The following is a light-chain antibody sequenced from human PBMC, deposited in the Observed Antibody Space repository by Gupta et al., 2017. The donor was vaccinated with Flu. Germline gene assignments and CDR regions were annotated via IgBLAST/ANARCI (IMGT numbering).Light chain of an antibody. CDR3: QQRSNWT. V-gene: IGKV3-11*01. CDR1: QSVSSY. Sequence: EIVLPQSPAPLSLSPGERATLSCRASQSVSSYLAWYQQKPGQAPRLLIYDASNRATGIPARFSGSGSGTDFTLTISSLEPEDFAVYYCQQRSNWTFGQGTKVEIK. CDR2: DAS. J-gene: IGKJ1*01.